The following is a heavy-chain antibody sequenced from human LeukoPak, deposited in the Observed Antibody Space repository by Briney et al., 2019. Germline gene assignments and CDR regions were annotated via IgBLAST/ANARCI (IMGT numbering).Heavy chain of an antibody. CDR3: ARDGSGAGAIYDAFDI. Sequence: ASVKVSCKASGYTFTSYYMHWVRQAPGQGLEWMGIINPSGGSTSYAQKFQGRVTMTRDTSTSTVYMELSRLRSEDTAVYYCARDGSGAGAIYDAFDIWGQGTMVTVSS. CDR2: INPSGGST. D-gene: IGHD1-26*01. J-gene: IGHJ3*02. CDR1: GYTFTSYY. V-gene: IGHV1-46*01.